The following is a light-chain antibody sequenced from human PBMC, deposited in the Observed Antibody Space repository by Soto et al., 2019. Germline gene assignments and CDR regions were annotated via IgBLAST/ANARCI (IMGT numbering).Light chain of an antibody. J-gene: IGKJ1*01. CDR2: DSS. Sequence: ERVMTQSPATLSVSPGERATLSCRASQSVSSNLAWYQQKPGQAPRLLIYDSSTRATGIPARFSGSGSGTEFTLTISSLQSEDFAVYYCQQYNYWWTFGQGTKVEIK. V-gene: IGKV3-15*01. CDR1: QSVSSN. CDR3: QQYNYWWT.